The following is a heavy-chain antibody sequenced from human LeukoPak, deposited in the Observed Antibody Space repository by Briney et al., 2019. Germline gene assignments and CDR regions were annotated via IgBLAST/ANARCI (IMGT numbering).Heavy chain of an antibody. CDR1: GGSISSCY. CDR3: ARMGYDTFYGMDV. Sequence: PSETLSLTCTVSGGSISSCYWSWIRQPPGKGLEWIGYNYYSGSTNYNPSLKSRVTISVDTSKNQFSLKLSSVTAADTAVYYCARMGYDTFYGMDVWGQGTTVTVSS. J-gene: IGHJ6*02. CDR2: NYYSGST. D-gene: IGHD3-22*01. V-gene: IGHV4-59*01.